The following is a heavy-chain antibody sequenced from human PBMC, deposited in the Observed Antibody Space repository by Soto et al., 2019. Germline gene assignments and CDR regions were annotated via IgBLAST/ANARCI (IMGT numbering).Heavy chain of an antibody. D-gene: IGHD2-15*01. CDR3: AKDHFRSVVVVAAGLFDY. Sequence: GGSLRLSCAASGFTFSSYAMSWVRQAPGKGLEWVSAISGSGGSTYYADSVKGRFTISRDNSKNTLYLQMNSLRAEDTAVYYCAKDHFRSVVVVAAGLFDYWGQGTLVTVSS. V-gene: IGHV3-23*01. CDR1: GFTFSSYA. J-gene: IGHJ4*02. CDR2: ISGSGGST.